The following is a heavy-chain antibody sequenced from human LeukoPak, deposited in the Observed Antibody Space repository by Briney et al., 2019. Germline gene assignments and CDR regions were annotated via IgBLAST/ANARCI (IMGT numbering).Heavy chain of an antibody. J-gene: IGHJ4*02. CDR2: ITATGSGT. CDR1: GFTFSTYT. CDR3: ARERAGYYFDC. V-gene: IGHV3-48*02. Sequence: GGSLRLSCAASGFTFSTYTMSWVRQAPGKGLEWVSHITATGSGTFYADSVKGRFTVSRDSVKNSVYLQLNSLGDEDTAIYYCARERAGYYFDCWGQGALVTVSS.